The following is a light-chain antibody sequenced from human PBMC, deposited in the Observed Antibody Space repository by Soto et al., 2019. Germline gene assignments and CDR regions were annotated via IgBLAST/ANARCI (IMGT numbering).Light chain of an antibody. CDR3: QQRSNWPLT. CDR1: QSVSSY. V-gene: IGKV3-11*01. J-gene: IGKJ3*01. Sequence: EIVLTQSPATLSLSPGERATLSCRASQSVSSYLAWYQQKPGQAPGLLIYDTSNRATAIPARFSGSGSGTDFTLTISSLEPEDFAVYYCQQRSNWPLTFGPGTKVDIK. CDR2: DTS.